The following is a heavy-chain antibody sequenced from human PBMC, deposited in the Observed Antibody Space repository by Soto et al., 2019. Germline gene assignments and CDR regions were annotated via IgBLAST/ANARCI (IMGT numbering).Heavy chain of an antibody. CDR2: ISGSGGST. Sequence: GGSLRLSCAASGFTFSSYTMSWVRQAPGKGLEWVSAISGSGGSTYYADPAKGRFTISRDNSKNTLYLQMNSLGAEDTAVYYCTKDGYSSDWDPIDYWGQGTLVTVSS. V-gene: IGHV3-23*01. J-gene: IGHJ4*02. CDR1: GFTFSSYT. CDR3: TKDGYSSDWDPIDY. D-gene: IGHD5-12*01.